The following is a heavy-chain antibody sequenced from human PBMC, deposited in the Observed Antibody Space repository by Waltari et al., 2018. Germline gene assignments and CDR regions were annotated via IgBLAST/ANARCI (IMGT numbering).Heavy chain of an antibody. V-gene: IGHV1-18*01. Sequence: QVQLVQSGAEVKKPGASVKVSCKASGYTFTSYGISWVRQAPGQGLDWMGWISAYNGNTTYAQKLHGRVTMTTVTSTSTAYMELRSLGSDDTAVYYCARLAGGGVLDAGAFDIWGQGTMVTVSS. CDR2: ISAYNGNT. J-gene: IGHJ3*02. CDR1: GYTFTSYG. D-gene: IGHD2-15*01. CDR3: ARLAGGGVLDAGAFDI.